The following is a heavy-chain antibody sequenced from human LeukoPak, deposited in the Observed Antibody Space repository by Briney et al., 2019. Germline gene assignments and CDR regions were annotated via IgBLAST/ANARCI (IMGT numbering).Heavy chain of an antibody. J-gene: IGHJ4*02. CDR3: AKDSGYYYGSGSYSNY. CDR2: IRYDGSNK. V-gene: IGHV3-30*02. Sequence: GGSLRLSCAASGFTFSSYGMHWVRQAPGKGLEWVAFIRYDGSNKYYADSVKGRFTISRDNSKNTLYLQMNSLRAEDTAVYYCAKDSGYYYGSGSYSNYWGQETLVTVSS. CDR1: GFTFSSYG. D-gene: IGHD3-10*01.